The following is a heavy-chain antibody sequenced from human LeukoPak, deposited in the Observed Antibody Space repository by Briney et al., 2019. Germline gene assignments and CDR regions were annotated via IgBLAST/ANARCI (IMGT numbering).Heavy chain of an antibody. D-gene: IGHD3-10*01. CDR1: AFTFSSFG. Sequence: GGSLRLSCAASAFTFSSFGMSWVRQAPGKGLEWVSTISGSGTNTYYADSVKGRFTISRDNSKNTLYLQMNSLRAEDTALYYCAKNSYVYYISGSPPDYWGQGTLVTVSS. V-gene: IGHV3-23*01. CDR3: AKNSYVYYISGSPPDY. J-gene: IGHJ4*02. CDR2: ISGSGTNT.